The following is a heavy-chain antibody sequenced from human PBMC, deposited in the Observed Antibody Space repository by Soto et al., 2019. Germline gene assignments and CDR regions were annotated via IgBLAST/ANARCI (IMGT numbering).Heavy chain of an antibody. CDR3: ARSDFWSGQGGWLNWFDP. Sequence: SETLSLTCTVSGGSISSYYWSWIRQPPGKGLEWIGYIYYSGSTNYNPSLKSRVTISVDTSKNQFSLKLSSVTAADTAVYYCARSDFWSGQGGWLNWFDPWGQGTLVTVSS. V-gene: IGHV4-59*01. J-gene: IGHJ5*02. CDR1: GGSISSYY. CDR2: IYYSGST. D-gene: IGHD3-3*01.